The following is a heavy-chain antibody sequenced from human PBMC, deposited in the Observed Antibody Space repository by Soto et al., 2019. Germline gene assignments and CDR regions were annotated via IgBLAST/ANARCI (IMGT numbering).Heavy chain of an antibody. CDR1: GLTFSSYA. D-gene: IGHD3-3*01. V-gene: IGHV3-23*01. Sequence: PGGALRLSCVPSGLTFSSYALPWVRQASGEGLEWVSGISYGGDSTHYADAVKGRFTVSRDNSNNTLYLQINSLRAEDTAVYYCAKHSTTYDSWSGAVKGAFDVWGQGTMVTVSS. CDR3: AKHSTTYDSWSGAVKGAFDV. J-gene: IGHJ3*01. CDR2: ISYGGDST.